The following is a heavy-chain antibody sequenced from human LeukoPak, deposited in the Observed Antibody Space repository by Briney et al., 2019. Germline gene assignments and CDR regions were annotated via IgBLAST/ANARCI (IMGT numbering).Heavy chain of an antibody. D-gene: IGHD4-23*01. CDR1: GFTFSDYY. J-gene: IGHJ3*02. V-gene: IGHV4-38-2*02. Sequence: PGGSLRLSCTASGFTFSDYYMSWIRQPPGKGLEWIGSIYYSGSTYYNPSLKSRVTISVDTSKNQFSLKLSSVTAADTAVYYCARDARWFDAFDIWGQGTMVTVSS. CDR2: IYYSGST. CDR3: ARDARWFDAFDI.